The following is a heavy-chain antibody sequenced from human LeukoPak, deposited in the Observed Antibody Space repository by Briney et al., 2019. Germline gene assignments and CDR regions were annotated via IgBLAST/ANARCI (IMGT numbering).Heavy chain of an antibody. Sequence: GGSLRLSCAASDFTFSIYAMGWVRQAPGKGLEWVSAISGSGDSTYYADSVKGRFAIARDNSKNTLYLQMNSLQAEDTAVYYCAKYHSTSLYVYFDYWGQGTLVTVSS. J-gene: IGHJ4*02. CDR2: ISGSGDST. V-gene: IGHV3-23*01. D-gene: IGHD6-13*01. CDR1: DFTFSIYA. CDR3: AKYHSTSLYVYFDY.